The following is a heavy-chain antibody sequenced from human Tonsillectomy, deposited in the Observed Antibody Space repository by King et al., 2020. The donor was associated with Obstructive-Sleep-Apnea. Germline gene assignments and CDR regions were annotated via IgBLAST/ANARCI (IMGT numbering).Heavy chain of an antibody. J-gene: IGHJ4*02. CDR1: GFTFSSYA. CDR3: ARAAWGSGSYYNVYY. Sequence: VQLVESGGGVVQPGRSLRLSCAASGFTFSSYAMHWVRQAPGKGLEWVAVISYDGSNKYYADSVKGRFTISRDNSKNTLYLQMNSLRAEDTAVCYCARAAWGSGSYYNVYYWGQGTLVTVSS. V-gene: IGHV3-30*04. CDR2: ISYDGSNK. D-gene: IGHD3-10*01.